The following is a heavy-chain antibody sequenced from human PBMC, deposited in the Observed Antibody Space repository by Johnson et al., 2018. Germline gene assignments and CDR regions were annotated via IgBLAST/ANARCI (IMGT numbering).Heavy chain of an antibody. Sequence: VQLVESGGGVVQPGRSLRLSCAASGFPFNAYGMHWVRQAPDKGLEWVAVISYDGTNKYYVDSVKGRFTISRDNSKNTLYLQMSSRRAEDTAVYYCAKAATTIVRDAEYFQHWGQGALVTVSA. D-gene: IGHD4-17*01. CDR1: GFPFNAYG. CDR3: AKAATTIVRDAEYFQH. V-gene: IGHV3-30*18. J-gene: IGHJ1*01. CDR2: ISYDGTNK.